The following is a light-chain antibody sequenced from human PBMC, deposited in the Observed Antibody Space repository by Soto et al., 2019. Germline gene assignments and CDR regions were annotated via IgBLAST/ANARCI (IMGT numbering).Light chain of an antibody. V-gene: IGKV1-5*03. CDR2: KAS. J-gene: IGKJ2*01. CDR3: QQYYSYSSMYT. CDR1: QSVSSW. Sequence: DIQMTQSPSTLSASVGDRVTITCRASQSVSSWLAWYQQRPGKAPQLLIYKASSLQSGVPSRFSGSGSGKEFTLSISSLHPDDFATYYCQQYYSYSSMYTFGQGTRLEIK.